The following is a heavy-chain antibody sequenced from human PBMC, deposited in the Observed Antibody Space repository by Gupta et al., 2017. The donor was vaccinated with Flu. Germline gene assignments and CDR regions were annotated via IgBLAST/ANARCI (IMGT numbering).Heavy chain of an antibody. V-gene: IGHV1-3*01. J-gene: IGHJ4*02. CDR2: INAGNGHT. CDR3: ARRIWTGTTLHYYFDY. Sequence: QVQLVQSGAEVREPGASVKVSCKASGFTFTDYALQWVRQAPGQRLEWMGWINAGNGHTRYSQNFQARVTITRDTSANTAYMELSSLRYEDTAVYYCARRIWTGTTLHYYFDYWGQGTLVAVS. D-gene: IGHD3/OR15-3a*01. CDR1: GFTFTDYA.